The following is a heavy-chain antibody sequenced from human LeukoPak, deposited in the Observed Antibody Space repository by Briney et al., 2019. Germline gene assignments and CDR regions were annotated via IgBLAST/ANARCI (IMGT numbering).Heavy chain of an antibody. CDR2: IYYSGST. D-gene: IGHD1-14*01. CDR1: GGSISNYY. Sequence: SETLSLTCTVSGGSISNYYWSWIRQPPGKGLEWLGYIYYSGSTNYNPSLKSRVTISVDTSKSQFSLKLSSVTAADTAVYYCARGPRYSYFDYWGQGTLVTVSS. V-gene: IGHV4-59*01. J-gene: IGHJ4*02. CDR3: ARGPRYSYFDY.